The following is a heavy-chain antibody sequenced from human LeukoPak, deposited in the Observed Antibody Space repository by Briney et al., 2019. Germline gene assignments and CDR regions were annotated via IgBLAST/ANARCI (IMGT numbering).Heavy chain of an antibody. D-gene: IGHD4-23*01. CDR1: GYTLTSYG. Sequence: VASVKVSCKASGYTLTSYGISWVRQAPGQGLEWMGWISAYNGNTNYAQKLQGRVTMTTDTSTSTAYMELRSLRSDDTAVYYCARVTPTYGGLDPFDYWGQGTLVTVSS. J-gene: IGHJ4*02. V-gene: IGHV1-18*01. CDR2: ISAYNGNT. CDR3: ARVTPTYGGLDPFDY.